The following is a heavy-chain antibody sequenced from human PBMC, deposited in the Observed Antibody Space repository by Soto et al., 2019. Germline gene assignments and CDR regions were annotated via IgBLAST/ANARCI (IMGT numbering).Heavy chain of an antibody. V-gene: IGHV4-4*02. D-gene: IGHD4-17*01. J-gene: IGHJ5*02. CDR2: IYHSGST. CDR1: GGSISSSNW. CDR3: ARVSPLYGDYLWYNWFDP. Sequence: QVQLQESGPGLVKPSGTLSLTCAVSGGSISSSNWWSWVRQPPGKGLEWIGEIYHSGSTNYNPSLKSRVTISVDKSKNQFSLKLSSVTAADTAVYYCARVSPLYGDYLWYNWFDPWGQGTLVTVSS.